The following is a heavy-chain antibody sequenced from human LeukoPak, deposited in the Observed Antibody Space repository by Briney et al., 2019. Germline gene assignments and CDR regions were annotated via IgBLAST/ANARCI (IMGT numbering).Heavy chain of an antibody. J-gene: IGHJ4*02. D-gene: IGHD3-22*01. CDR2: INPNSGGT. CDR1: GYTFTGYS. Sequence: ASVKVSCKSSGYTFTGYSMHWVRQAPGQGLEWMGWINPNSGGTNYAQKFQGRVTMTRDTSISTAYMELSRLRSDDTAVYYCARDWSYYDTSGYYNRVLDYWGQGTLVTVSS. CDR3: ARDWSYYDTSGYYNRVLDY. V-gene: IGHV1-2*02.